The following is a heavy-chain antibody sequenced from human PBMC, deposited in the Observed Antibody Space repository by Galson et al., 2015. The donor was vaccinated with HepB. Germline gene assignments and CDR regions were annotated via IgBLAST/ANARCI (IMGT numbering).Heavy chain of an antibody. Sequence: SLRLSCAASGFAFSGYWMHWVRQAPGKGLMWVSRINSNGTTINYADSVKGRFIISRDNSKNTLYLQMNSLRAEDTGFYYCATAGSYRFDYWGQGTLATVSS. V-gene: IGHV3-74*01. CDR3: ATAGSYRFDY. CDR1: GFAFSGYW. D-gene: IGHD6-6*01. J-gene: IGHJ4*02. CDR2: INSNGTTI.